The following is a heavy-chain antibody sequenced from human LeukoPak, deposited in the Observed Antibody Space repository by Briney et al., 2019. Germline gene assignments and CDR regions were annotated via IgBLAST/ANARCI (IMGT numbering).Heavy chain of an antibody. Sequence: SETLSLTCTVSGGSISSSSYYWGWIRQPPGKGLEWIGSIYYSGSTYYNPSLNSRVTISVDTSKNQFSLKLSSVTAADTAVYYCARRKGGSSWHIFDYWGQGTLVTVSS. V-gene: IGHV4-39*01. CDR3: ARRKGGSSWHIFDY. D-gene: IGHD6-13*01. CDR1: GGSISSSSYY. J-gene: IGHJ4*02. CDR2: IYYSGST.